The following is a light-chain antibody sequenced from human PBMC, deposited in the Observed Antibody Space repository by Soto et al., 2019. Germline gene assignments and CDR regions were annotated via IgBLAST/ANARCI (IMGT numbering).Light chain of an antibody. CDR1: QSVSSSY. J-gene: IGKJ1*01. Sequence: EIVLTQSPGTLSLSPGERATLSCRASQSVSSSYLAWYQQKPGQAPRLIIYGASSRATGIPDRFSGSGSGTDFTLTISRLEPEDFAVYYCQNYGSLTSSTFGQGTKGAIK. CDR2: GAS. V-gene: IGKV3-20*01. CDR3: QNYGSLTSST.